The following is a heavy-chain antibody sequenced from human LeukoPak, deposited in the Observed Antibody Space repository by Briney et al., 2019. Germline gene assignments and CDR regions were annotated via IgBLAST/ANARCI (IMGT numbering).Heavy chain of an antibody. CDR1: GYTLTELS. J-gene: IGHJ1*01. V-gene: IGHV1-24*01. Sequence: ASVKVSCKVSGYTLTELSIHWVRQAPGKGLEWMGGFDPEDGETIYAQRFQGRVTMTEDTSTDTAYMELSSLRSEDAAVYYCATVSYYYDSSGYQGYFLHWGQGTLVTVSS. CDR2: FDPEDGET. D-gene: IGHD3-22*01. CDR3: ATVSYYYDSSGYQGYFLH.